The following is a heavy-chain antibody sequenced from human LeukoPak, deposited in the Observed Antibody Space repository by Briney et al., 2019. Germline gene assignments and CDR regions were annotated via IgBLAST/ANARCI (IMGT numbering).Heavy chain of an antibody. D-gene: IGHD3-3*01. CDR3: AKVYQYYDFWSGSFDY. CDR1: GFTFSSYA. CDR2: ISGSGGST. J-gene: IGHJ4*02. V-gene: IGHV3-23*01. Sequence: GGSLRLSCAASGFTFSSYAMSWVRQAPGKGLEWVSAISGSGGSTYYADSVKGRFTISGDNSKNTLYLQMNSLRAEDTAVYYCAKVYQYYDFWSGSFDYWGQGTLVTVSS.